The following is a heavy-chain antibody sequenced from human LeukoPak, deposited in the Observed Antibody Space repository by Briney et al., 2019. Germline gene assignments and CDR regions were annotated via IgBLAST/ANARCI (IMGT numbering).Heavy chain of an antibody. J-gene: IGHJ4*02. CDR2: INSNSGGT. CDR3: ARGGSGSGYLYYFDY. V-gene: IGHV1-2*06. CDR1: GYSFSDYS. D-gene: IGHD3-10*01. Sequence: ASVKVSCKASGYSFSDYSMHWVRQAPGQGLECMGRINSNSGGTGYAQNFQGRVTMTRDTSINTAYMELSGLTSDDTAVYYCARGGSGSGYLYYFDYWGQGTLVSVSS.